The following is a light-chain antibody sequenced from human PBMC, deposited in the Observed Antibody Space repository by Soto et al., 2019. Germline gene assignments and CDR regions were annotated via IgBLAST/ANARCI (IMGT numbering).Light chain of an antibody. J-gene: IGKJ1*01. CDR3: LQDYNYPWT. V-gene: IGKV1-6*01. CDR2: AAS. CDR1: QGIRND. Sequence: AIQMTQSPSSLSASVGDRVTITCRASQGIRNDLVWYQQKPGKAPKLLIYAASSLQSGVPSRFSGSGFGTDFTLTISSLQPEDFATYYCLQDYNYPWTFGQGTKVDIK.